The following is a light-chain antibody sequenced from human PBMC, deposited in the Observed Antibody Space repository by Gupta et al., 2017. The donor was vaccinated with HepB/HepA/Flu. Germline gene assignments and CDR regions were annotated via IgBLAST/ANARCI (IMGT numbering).Light chain of an antibody. J-gene: IGKJ4*01. Sequence: DNVLTQSPGTLSLSPGERATLSCRASQTITNGFLVWYQQRPGQTPRLLMSGESTRATGIPDRFSGSGSGTEFTLTINGREPEDSAVYFCQQGENSPLTFGGGTKVENK. CDR2: GES. V-gene: IGKV3-20*01. CDR3: QQGENSPLT. CDR1: QTITNGF.